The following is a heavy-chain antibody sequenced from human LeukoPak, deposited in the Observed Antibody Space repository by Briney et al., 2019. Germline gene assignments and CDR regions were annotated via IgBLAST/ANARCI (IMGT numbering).Heavy chain of an antibody. Sequence: PGGSLRLSCAASGFAFSSYDMHWVRQVTGKGLEWVSAVGTVGDTYYPGSVKGRFTVSRENARNSLFLQMNSLRAGDTAVYYCARVRTGSVGYYGIDVWGQGTTVTVSS. J-gene: IGHJ6*02. CDR3: ARVRTGSVGYYGIDV. CDR1: GFAFSSYD. D-gene: IGHD1-26*01. CDR2: VGTVGDT. V-gene: IGHV3-13*01.